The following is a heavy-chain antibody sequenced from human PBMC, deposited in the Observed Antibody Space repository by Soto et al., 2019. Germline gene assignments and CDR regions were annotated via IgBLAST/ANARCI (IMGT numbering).Heavy chain of an antibody. Sequence: GGSLRLSCAASGFTFSNAWMSWVRQAPGKGLEWVGRIKSKTDGGTTDYAAPVKGRFTISRDDSKNTLYLQMNSLKTEDTAVYYCTTGGISLGAIVATTAEYFQHWGQGTLVTVSS. CDR1: GFTFSNAW. CDR3: TTGGISLGAIVATTAEYFQH. V-gene: IGHV3-15*01. J-gene: IGHJ1*01. CDR2: IKSKTDGGTT. D-gene: IGHD5-12*01.